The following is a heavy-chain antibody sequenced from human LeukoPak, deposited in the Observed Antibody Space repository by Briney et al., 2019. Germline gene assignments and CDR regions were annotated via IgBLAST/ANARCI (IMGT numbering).Heavy chain of an antibody. CDR2: IKQDGSEK. CDR1: GFTFSSYW. Sequence: GGSLRLSCAASGFTFSSYWMCWVRQAPGKGLEWVANIKQDGSEKYYVDSVKGRFTISRDNAKNSLYLQMNSLRAEDTAVYYCARAPRSSGYYSYYYYMDVWGKGTTVTVSS. D-gene: IGHD3-22*01. CDR3: ARAPRSSGYYSYYYYMDV. V-gene: IGHV3-7*01. J-gene: IGHJ6*03.